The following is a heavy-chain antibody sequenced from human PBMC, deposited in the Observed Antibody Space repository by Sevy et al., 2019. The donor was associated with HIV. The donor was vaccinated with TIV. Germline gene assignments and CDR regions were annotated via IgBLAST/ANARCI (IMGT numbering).Heavy chain of an antibody. CDR2: ISYDGSNK. CDR1: GFTFSSYA. V-gene: IGHV3-30-3*01. CDR3: ARDKHYYSSGGDI. D-gene: IGHD3-10*01. J-gene: IGHJ3*02. Sequence: GGSLRLSCAASGFTFSSYAMHWVRQAPGKGLEWVAVISYDGSNKYYADSVKGRFTISRDNSKNTLYLQMNSLRAEDTAVYYCARDKHYYSSGGDIWGQGTMVTVSS.